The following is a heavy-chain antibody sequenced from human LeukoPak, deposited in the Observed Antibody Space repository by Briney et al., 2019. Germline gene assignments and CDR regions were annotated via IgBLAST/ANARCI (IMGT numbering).Heavy chain of an antibody. CDR3: TRNMVEMATID. D-gene: IGHD5-24*01. Sequence: PGGSLRLSCTASGFTFGDYAMSWFRQAPGKGLEWVGFIRSKAYGGTTEYAASVKGRFTISRDDSKSIAYLQMNSLKTEDIAVYYCTRNMVEMATIDWGQGTLVTVSS. CDR1: GFTFGDYA. J-gene: IGHJ4*02. CDR2: IRSKAYGGTT. V-gene: IGHV3-49*03.